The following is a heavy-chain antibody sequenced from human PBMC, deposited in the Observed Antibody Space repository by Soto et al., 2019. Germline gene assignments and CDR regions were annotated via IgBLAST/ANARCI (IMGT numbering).Heavy chain of an antibody. CDR3: AKDSPRDWGSSTIYFDY. Sequence: GGSLRLSCAASGFTFSSYAMSWVRQAPGKGLAWVSAISGSGGSTYYADSVKGRFTISRDNSKNTLYLQMNSLRAEDTAVYYCAKDSPRDWGSSTIYFDYWGQGTLVTVSS. D-gene: IGHD7-27*01. CDR1: GFTFSSYA. CDR2: ISGSGGST. V-gene: IGHV3-23*01. J-gene: IGHJ4*02.